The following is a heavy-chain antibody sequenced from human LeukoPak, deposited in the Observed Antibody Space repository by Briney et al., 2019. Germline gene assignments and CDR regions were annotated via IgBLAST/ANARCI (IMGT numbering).Heavy chain of an antibody. CDR2: IYPGDSDT. D-gene: IGHD1-26*01. CDR1: GSSFTSYW. V-gene: IGHV5-51*01. CDR3: ARRRRSGSQNWFDP. J-gene: IGHJ5*02. Sequence: GASLKISCKGSGSSFTSYWIGWVRQLPGKGLEWMGIIYPGDSDTRYSPSFQGQVTISADKSISTAYLQWSSLKASDTAMYYCARRRRSGSQNWFDPWGQGTLVTVSS.